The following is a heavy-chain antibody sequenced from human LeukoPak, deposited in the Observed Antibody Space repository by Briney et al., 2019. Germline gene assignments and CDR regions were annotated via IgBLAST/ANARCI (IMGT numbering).Heavy chain of an antibody. Sequence: GGSLRLSCAGSGFTFSRNSMNWVRQAPGKGLEWVSSISSSSSYIYYADSVKGRFTISRDNAKNSLYLQMNSLRAEDTAVYYCARDLAAMGTYYYYYMDVWGKGTTVTISS. J-gene: IGHJ6*03. CDR2: ISSSSSYI. CDR1: GFTFSRNS. D-gene: IGHD5-18*01. V-gene: IGHV3-21*01. CDR3: ARDLAAMGTYYYYYMDV.